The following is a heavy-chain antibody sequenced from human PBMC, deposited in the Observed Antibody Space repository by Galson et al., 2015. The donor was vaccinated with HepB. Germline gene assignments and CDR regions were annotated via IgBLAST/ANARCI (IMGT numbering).Heavy chain of an antibody. CDR2: IYTSGST. J-gene: IGHJ6*03. Sequence: SCKASGGTFSSYAISWVRQPAGKGLEWIGRIYTSGSTNYNPSLKSRVTISVDTSKNQFSLNLSSVTAADTAVYYCARLLGGYDSGDYYYFMDVWGKGTTVTVSS. V-gene: IGHV4-4*07. CDR1: GGTFSSYA. CDR3: ARLLGGYDSGDYYYFMDV. D-gene: IGHD5-12*01.